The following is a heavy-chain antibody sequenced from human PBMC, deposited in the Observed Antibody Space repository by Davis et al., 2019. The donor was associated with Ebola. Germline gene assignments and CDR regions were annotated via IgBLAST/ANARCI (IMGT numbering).Heavy chain of an antibody. J-gene: IGHJ4*02. V-gene: IGHV1-69*13. Sequence: SVTVSCQASGYTFTSYAISWVRQAPGQGLEWMGGIIPIFGTANYAQKFQGRVTITADESTSTAYMELSSLRSEDTAVYYCARDGGDGYQQDWGQGTLVTVSS. CDR3: ARDGGDGYQQD. CDR1: GYTFTSYA. D-gene: IGHD5-24*01. CDR2: IIPIFGTA.